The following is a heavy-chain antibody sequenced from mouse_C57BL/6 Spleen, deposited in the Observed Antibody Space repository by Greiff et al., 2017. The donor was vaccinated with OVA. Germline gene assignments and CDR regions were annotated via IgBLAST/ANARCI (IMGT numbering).Heavy chain of an antibody. D-gene: IGHD1-1*01. CDR2: IDPSDSYT. J-gene: IGHJ1*03. V-gene: IGHV1-69*01. Sequence: VQLKQPGAELVMPGASVKLSCKASGYTFTSYWMHWVKQRPGQGLEWIGEIDPSDSYTNYNQKFKGKSTLTVDKSSSTAYMQLSSLTSEDSAVYYCARWGSSYKYFDVWGTGTTVTVSS. CDR3: ARWGSSYKYFDV. CDR1: GYTFTSYW.